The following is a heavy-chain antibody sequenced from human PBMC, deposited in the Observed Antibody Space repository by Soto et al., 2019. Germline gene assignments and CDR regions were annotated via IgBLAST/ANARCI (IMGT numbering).Heavy chain of an antibody. J-gene: IGHJ5*02. V-gene: IGHV4-39*01. D-gene: IGHD1-26*01. CDR3: ARHGEGWELLDNWFDP. Sequence: QLQLQESGPGLVKPSETLSLTCTVSGGSISSSSYYWGWIRQPPGKGLEWIGSIYYSGSTYYNPSLKSRVTISVDTSKNQFSLKLSSVTAADTAVYYCARHGEGWELLDNWFDPWGQGTLVTVSS. CDR1: GGSISSSSYY. CDR2: IYYSGST.